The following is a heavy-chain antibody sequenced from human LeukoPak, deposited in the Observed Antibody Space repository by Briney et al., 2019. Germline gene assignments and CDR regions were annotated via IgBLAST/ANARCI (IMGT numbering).Heavy chain of an antibody. D-gene: IGHD2-2*01. CDR1: GGSISSYY. V-gene: IGHV4-4*07. CDR3: ASQSYGTSVSY. J-gene: IGHJ4*02. Sequence: SETLSLTCTVSGGSISSYYWSWIRQPPGKGLEWIGRIYTRGSTNYNPSLKSRVTISVDTSKNQFSLKLNSVTAADTAVYYCASQSYGTSVSYWGQGTLVTVSS. CDR2: IYTRGST.